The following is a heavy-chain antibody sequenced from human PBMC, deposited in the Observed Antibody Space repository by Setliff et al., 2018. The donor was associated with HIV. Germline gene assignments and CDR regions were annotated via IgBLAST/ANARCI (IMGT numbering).Heavy chain of an antibody. CDR3: ARDRLEMATIWDY. CDR2: IIPIFGTA. Sequence: SVKVSCKTSGDTLSSYAITWVRQAPGQGLEWMGRIIPIFGTADYAQKFQGRVTLTADESTSIAYMELNSLRSEDTAVYYCARDRLEMATIWDYWGQGTLVTVSS. CDR1: GDTLSSYA. V-gene: IGHV1-69*13. D-gene: IGHD5-12*01. J-gene: IGHJ4*02.